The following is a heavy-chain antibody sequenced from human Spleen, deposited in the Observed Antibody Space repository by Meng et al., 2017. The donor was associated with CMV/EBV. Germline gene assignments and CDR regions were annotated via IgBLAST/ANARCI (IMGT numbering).Heavy chain of an antibody. CDR1: GFTVSSNY. CDR3: ARESGIQLSGMDV. V-gene: IGHV3-53*01. CDR2: IYSGGST. D-gene: IGHD5-18*01. Sequence: GESLKISCAASGFTVSSNYMSWVRQAPGKGLEWVSVIYSGGSTYYADSVKGRFTISRDNSKNTLYLQMNSLRAEDTAVYYCARESGIQLSGMDVWGQGTTVTVSS. J-gene: IGHJ6*02.